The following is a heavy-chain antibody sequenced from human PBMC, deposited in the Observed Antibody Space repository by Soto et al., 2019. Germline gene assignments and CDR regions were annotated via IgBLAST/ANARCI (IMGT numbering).Heavy chain of an antibody. Sequence: QVQLVQSGAEVKKPGASVKVSCKASGYTFTSYYMHWVRQAPGQGLEWMGIINPSGGSTSYAQKFRGRATVTRNTVTSKVSMELSSLRSEDTAVYYCGRDRRRVYCSSTSFYTRHSLGGFCFDPWGQGTLFTVSS. CDR1: GYTFTSYY. D-gene: IGHD2-2*02. V-gene: IGHV1-46*01. CDR3: GRDRRRVYCSSTSFYTRHSLGGFCFDP. J-gene: IGHJ5*02. CDR2: INPSGGST.